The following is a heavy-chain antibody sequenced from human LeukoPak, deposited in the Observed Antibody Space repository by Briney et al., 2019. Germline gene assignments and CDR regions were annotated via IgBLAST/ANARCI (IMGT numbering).Heavy chain of an antibody. D-gene: IGHD1-7*01. J-gene: IGHJ4*02. CDR1: GFTFSSYW. V-gene: IGHV3-7*01. Sequence: GGSLRLSCAASGFTFSSYWMSWVRQAPGKGLEWVANIKQDGSEKYYVDSVKGRFTISRDNAKNSLYLQMNSLRAEDTAAYYCARDGYTLTGTTGFDYWGQGTLVTVSS. CDR3: ARDGYTLTGTTGFDY. CDR2: IKQDGSEK.